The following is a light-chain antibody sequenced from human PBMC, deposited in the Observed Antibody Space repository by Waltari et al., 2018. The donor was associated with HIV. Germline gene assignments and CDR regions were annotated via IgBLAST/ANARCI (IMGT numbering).Light chain of an antibody. Sequence: QSALTQPPSASGNPGQRVTISCSGTRSNIGSKVVNWYQVRPKTATKLLIYKNNQRPSGVPDRFSGSKSGTSASLAISGLHSEDEADYYCSAWDDNLNALFGGGTKLTVL. CDR1: RSNIGSKV. V-gene: IGLV1-44*01. CDR3: SAWDDNLNAL. CDR2: KNN. J-gene: IGLJ2*01.